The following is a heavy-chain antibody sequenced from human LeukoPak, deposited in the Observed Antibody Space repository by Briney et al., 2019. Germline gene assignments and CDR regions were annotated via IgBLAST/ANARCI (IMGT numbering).Heavy chain of an antibody. CDR3: ASKPRGESRPFDY. J-gene: IGHJ4*02. V-gene: IGHV1-3*04. CDR1: GYTFTTHA. CDR2: INTANGDT. D-gene: IGHD3-16*01. Sequence: ASVTVSCKTSGYTFTTHAVHWVRQAPGQRLEWMGWINTANGDTGYSQKFQGRVTITSDTSASTGYMEMSSLRSEDTAVYYCASKPRGESRPFDYWGQGTLVTVSS.